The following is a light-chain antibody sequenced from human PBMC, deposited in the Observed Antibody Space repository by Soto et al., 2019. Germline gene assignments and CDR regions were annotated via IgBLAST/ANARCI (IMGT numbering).Light chain of an antibody. CDR1: NIGRKS. CDR2: DDS. J-gene: IGLJ1*01. CDR3: QVWDSSSAAEV. Sequence: SYELTQPPSVSVAPGQTARITCGGNNIGRKSVHWYQQKPGQAPVLVVYDDSDRPSGIPERFSGSNSGNTATLTISRVEAGDEADYYCQVWDSSSAAEVFGTGTKLTVL. V-gene: IGLV3-21*02.